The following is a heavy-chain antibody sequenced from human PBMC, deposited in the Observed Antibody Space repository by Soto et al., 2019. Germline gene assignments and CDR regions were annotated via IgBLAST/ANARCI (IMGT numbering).Heavy chain of an antibody. V-gene: IGHV3-9*01. CDR1: GFTFDDYA. CDR2: ISWNSGSR. CDR3: AKRGAWDAFDI. Sequence: EVQLVESGGGLVQPGRSLRLSCAASGFTFDDYAMHWVRQATGKGLEWVSGISWNSGSRDYTDSVKGRFTISRDNAKNSLYLQMNSLRAEDTALYYCAKRGAWDAFDIWGQGTMVTVSS. J-gene: IGHJ3*02. D-gene: IGHD3-16*01.